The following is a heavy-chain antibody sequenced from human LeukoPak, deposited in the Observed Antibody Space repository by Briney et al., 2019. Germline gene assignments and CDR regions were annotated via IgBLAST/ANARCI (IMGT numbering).Heavy chain of an antibody. CDR1: GFTFSSAW. CDR2: ITDDATT. V-gene: IGHV3-74*03. CDR3: ARVLYLYGSSSARFDY. Sequence: GGSLRLSCAASGFTFSSAWMHWVRQAPGTGLVWVSRITDDATTTYADSVRGRFTISRDNAKNSLYLQTNSLRAEDTAVYYCARVLYLYGSSSARFDYWGQGTLVTVSS. D-gene: IGHD6-6*01. J-gene: IGHJ4*02.